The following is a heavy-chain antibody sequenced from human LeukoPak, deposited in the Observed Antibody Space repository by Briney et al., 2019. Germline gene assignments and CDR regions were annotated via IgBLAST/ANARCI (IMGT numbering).Heavy chain of an antibody. Sequence: SETLSLTCTVSGGSISSSSYYWSWIRQPPGKGLEWIGYIYYSGSTNYNPSLKSRVTISVDTSKNQFSLKLSSVTAADTAVYYCARDLRWELPGDYYYYMDVWGKGTTVTISS. D-gene: IGHD2-15*01. CDR1: GGSISSSSYY. V-gene: IGHV4-61*01. CDR2: IYYSGST. CDR3: ARDLRWELPGDYYYYMDV. J-gene: IGHJ6*03.